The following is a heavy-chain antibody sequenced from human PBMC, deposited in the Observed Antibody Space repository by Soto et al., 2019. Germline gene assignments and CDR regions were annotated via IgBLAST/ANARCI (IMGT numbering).Heavy chain of an antibody. D-gene: IGHD6-6*01. V-gene: IGHV3-7*01. CDR1: GFTLSSFW. J-gene: IGHJ5*02. CDR3: VPRPP. Sequence: RRLSCAASGFTLSSFWMTWVRQAPGKGLEWVATISKDGSEKYHVDSVEGRFTISRDTAKNSVFLQVTSLRAEDTAVYYCVPRPPWGQGTLATLSS. CDR2: ISKDGSEK.